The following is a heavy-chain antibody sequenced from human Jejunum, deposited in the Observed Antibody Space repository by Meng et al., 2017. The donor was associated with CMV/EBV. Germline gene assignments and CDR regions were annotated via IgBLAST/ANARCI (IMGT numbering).Heavy chain of an antibody. CDR3: AKARQCED. CDR2: ISEIRDAS. CDR1: GFTFSNYA. Sequence: SLRLSCAASGFTFSNYAMTWVRQAPGKGLEWVSTISEIRDASYYGDSVKGRFAISRDNSKNTLYLQMSSLRVEDTAVYYCAKARQCEDWGQGTLVTVSS. J-gene: IGHJ4*02. V-gene: IGHV3-23*01.